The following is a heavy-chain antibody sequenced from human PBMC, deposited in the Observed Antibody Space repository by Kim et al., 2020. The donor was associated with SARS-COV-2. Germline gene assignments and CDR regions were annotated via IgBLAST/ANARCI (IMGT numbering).Heavy chain of an antibody. Sequence: GGSLRLSCAASEFSVSTKTMTCVRQAPGKGLELVSIIYRNGTTYYADSVKGRFTTSRDTSKNTLYLQMDNLRADDTAVYYCAGDNYNNYWYKYWGQGTLVTVSA. CDR2: IYRNGTT. CDR3: AGDNYNNYWYKY. CDR1: EFSVSTKT. D-gene: IGHD1-20*01. J-gene: IGHJ4*02. V-gene: IGHV3-53*01.